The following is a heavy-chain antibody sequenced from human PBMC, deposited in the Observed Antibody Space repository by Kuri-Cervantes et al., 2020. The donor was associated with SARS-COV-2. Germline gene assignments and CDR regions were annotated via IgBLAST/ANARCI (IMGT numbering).Heavy chain of an antibody. D-gene: IGHD2-21*01. V-gene: IGHV1/OR15-1*04. CDR1: GCIFTDYY. CDR2: INSNSGGT. J-gene: IGHJ4*02. CDR3: YCAPKEGFDS. Sequence: ASVKVSCKASGCIFTDYYIHWVRQAPGQGLEWVGWINSNSGGTKYAQKFQGRVTMTRDTSTSTVYMELSSLTSEDTAIYYCYCAPKEGFDSWGQGTLVTVSS.